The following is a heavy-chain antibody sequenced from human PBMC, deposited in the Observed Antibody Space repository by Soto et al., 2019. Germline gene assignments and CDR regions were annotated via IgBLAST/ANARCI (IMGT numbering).Heavy chain of an antibody. CDR2: IYYTGTT. J-gene: IGHJ5*02. D-gene: IGHD3-10*01. V-gene: IGHV4-59*12. Sequence: PSETLSLTCTVSGGSIRDYYWGWIRQSPGKGLEWIGYIYYTGTTKYNPSLKSRVTISVDSSKNQFSLKMTSMTAADTATYYCARDQRDGYWFDPWGQGTLVTAPQ. CDR3: ARDQRDGYWFDP. CDR1: GGSIRDYY.